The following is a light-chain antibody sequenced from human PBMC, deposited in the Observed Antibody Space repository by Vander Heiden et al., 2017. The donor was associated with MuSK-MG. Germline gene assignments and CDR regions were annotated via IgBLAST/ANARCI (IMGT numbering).Light chain of an antibody. Sequence: EIVLTQSPGTLSLSPGERATLSCRASQRIDSTYFAWDQHKPGQAPALSIYATSGRATGVPDRFRGSGSGTDFTLTISSLEPEDLAVYDCQQYGTSLPITFGQRTRLEIK. V-gene: IGKV3-20*01. J-gene: IGKJ5*01. CDR1: QRIDSTY. CDR3: QQYGTSLPIT. CDR2: ATS.